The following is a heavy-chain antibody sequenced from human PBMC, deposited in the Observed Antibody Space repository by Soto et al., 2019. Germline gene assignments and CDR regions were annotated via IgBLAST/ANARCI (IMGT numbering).Heavy chain of an antibody. CDR3: ASLVGGSSKPAGRYYFDY. Sequence: PGGSLRLSCAASGFTFSSYGMHWVRQAPGKGLEWVAVIWYDGSNKYYADSVKGRFTISRDNSKNTLYLQMNSLRAEDTAVYYCASLVGGSSKPAGRYYFDYWGQGTLVTVSS. D-gene: IGHD6-6*01. V-gene: IGHV3-33*01. J-gene: IGHJ4*02. CDR1: GFTFSSYG. CDR2: IWYDGSNK.